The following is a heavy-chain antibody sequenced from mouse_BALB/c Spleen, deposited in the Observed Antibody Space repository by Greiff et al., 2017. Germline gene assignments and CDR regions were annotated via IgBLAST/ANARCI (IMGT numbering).Heavy chain of an antibody. V-gene: IGHV2-6-7*01. D-gene: IGHD1-1*01. CDR3: ARDYYGSSYEYYYAMDY. J-gene: IGHJ4*01. CDR1: GFSLTGYG. CDR2: IWGDGST. Sequence: VMLVESGPGLVAPSQSLSITCTVSGFSLTGYGVNWVRQPPGKGLEWLGMIWGDGSTDYNSALKSRLSISKDNSKSQVFLKMNSLQTDDTARYYCARDYYGSSYEYYYAMDYWGQGTSVTVAS.